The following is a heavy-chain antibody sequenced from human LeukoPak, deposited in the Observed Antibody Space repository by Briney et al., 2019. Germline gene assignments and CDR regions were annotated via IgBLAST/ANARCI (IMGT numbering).Heavy chain of an antibody. CDR1: GFTFTNYA. CDR2: ISDAGAGT. CDR3: AKDPGGYCSGGSCYQDY. V-gene: IGHV3-23*01. D-gene: IGHD2-15*01. J-gene: IGHJ4*02. Sequence: GGSLRLSCAASGFTFTNYAMSWVRQAPGMGLEWVSTISDAGAGTYYADSVKGRFTISRDNSKNTLYLQLNSLRAEDTAVYYCAKDPGGYCSGGSCYQDYWGQGTLVTVSS.